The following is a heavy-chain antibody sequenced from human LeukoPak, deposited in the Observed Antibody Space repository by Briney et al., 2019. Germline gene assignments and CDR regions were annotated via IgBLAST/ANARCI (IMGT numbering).Heavy chain of an antibody. V-gene: IGHV3-23*01. Sequence: GGSLRLSCAASGFTFSPYAMNWVRQAPGKGLKWVSSISGGGGIIYYAESVKGRFTISRDDSKNTLYLQMNSLRVEDTAVYYCAKEAYNNKSQYFDPWGQGTLVTVSS. D-gene: IGHD3-10*01. CDR3: AKEAYNNKSQYFDP. J-gene: IGHJ5*02. CDR1: GFTFSPYA. CDR2: ISGGGGII.